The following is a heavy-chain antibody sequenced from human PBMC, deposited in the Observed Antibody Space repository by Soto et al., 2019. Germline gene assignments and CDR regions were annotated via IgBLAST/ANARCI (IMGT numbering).Heavy chain of an antibody. Sequence: GGSLRLSCAASGFTFSSFAMSWVRQAPGKGPEWVSAISGSGGGTYYADSVKGRVTISRDNSKNTLYLQMNSLRAEDTAVYYCAKLGVAGTYDAFDVWGRGAMATVSS. CDR3: AKLGVAGTYDAFDV. D-gene: IGHD3-16*01. V-gene: IGHV3-23*01. J-gene: IGHJ3*01. CDR1: GFTFSSFA. CDR2: ISGSGGGT.